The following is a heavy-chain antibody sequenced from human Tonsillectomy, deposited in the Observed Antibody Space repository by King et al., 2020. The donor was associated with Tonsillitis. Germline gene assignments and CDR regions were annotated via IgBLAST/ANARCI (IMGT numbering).Heavy chain of an antibody. CDR2: INLSGGSI. CDR1: GFMFDDCA. Sequence: VQLVESGGGLVHPGGSLRLSCAASGFMFDDCAMHWVRQAPGKGLEWGSGINLSGGSIGYTDSVKGRFTISRDNAKNSLYLQMNSLRAEDTALYYCAKGIFGMITPFDYWGQGTLVTVSS. J-gene: IGHJ4*02. V-gene: IGHV3-9*01. CDR3: AKGIFGMITPFDY. D-gene: IGHD3-16*01.